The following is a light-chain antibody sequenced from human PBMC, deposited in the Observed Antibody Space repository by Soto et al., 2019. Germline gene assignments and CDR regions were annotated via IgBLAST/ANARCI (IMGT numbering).Light chain of an antibody. CDR3: TSSTSGSLYV. J-gene: IGLJ1*01. V-gene: IGLV2-14*01. CDR2: SVS. Sequence: QSALTQPASVSGSPEQSITISCTGTSSDVGGYNYVSWYQQYPGKVPQLLIYSVSNRPSGVSNRFSGSKSGNTASLTISGLQAEDEADYFCTSSTSGSLYVFGTGTKLTVL. CDR1: SSDVGGYNY.